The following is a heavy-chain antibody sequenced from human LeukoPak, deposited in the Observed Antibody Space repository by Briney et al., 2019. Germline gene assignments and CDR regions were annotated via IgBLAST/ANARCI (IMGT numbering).Heavy chain of an antibody. V-gene: IGHV1-2*02. CDR1: GYAFSAYY. CDR2: LNPQTGDT. CDR3: ARRFLEWLPYYYYYMDV. D-gene: IGHD3-3*01. J-gene: IGHJ6*03. Sequence: PRASVKVSCKASGYAFSAYYMHWVRQAPGQGLEWMGWLNPQTGDTHFAQKFQGRVTMTRDTSISTAYMELSRLRSDDTAVYYCARRFLEWLPYYYYYMDVWGKGTTVTVSS.